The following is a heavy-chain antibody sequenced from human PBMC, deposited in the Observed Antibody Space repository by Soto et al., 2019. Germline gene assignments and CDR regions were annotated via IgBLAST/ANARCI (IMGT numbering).Heavy chain of an antibody. V-gene: IGHV4-30-2*05. CDR1: GGSISSGGYS. CDR3: ARDPAP. Sequence: SETLSLTCAVSGGSISSGGYSWSWIRQPPGKGLEWIGYIYHSGTAYYNPSLKSRVTISVDTSKNQFSLKLTSVTAADTAVYYCARDPAPWGQGTLVNVS. CDR2: IYHSGTA. J-gene: IGHJ5*02.